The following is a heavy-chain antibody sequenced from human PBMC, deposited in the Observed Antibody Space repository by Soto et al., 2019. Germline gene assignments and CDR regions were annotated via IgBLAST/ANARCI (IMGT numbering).Heavy chain of an antibody. Sequence: QITLKESGPTLVKPTQTLTLTCTFSGFSLSTNGVGVGWFRQPTGEALKLLELIYWDDDKRYIPSLRSRVTITKDTSKNHVVLTMTHMDPVDTGTYYCAHRSRYCRCSCSDQFDYGGQGTMVTVSS. CDR2: IYWDDDK. CDR1: GFSLSTNGVG. J-gene: IGHJ4*02. D-gene: IGHD2-15*01. V-gene: IGHV2-5*02. CDR3: AHRSRYCRCSCSDQFDY.